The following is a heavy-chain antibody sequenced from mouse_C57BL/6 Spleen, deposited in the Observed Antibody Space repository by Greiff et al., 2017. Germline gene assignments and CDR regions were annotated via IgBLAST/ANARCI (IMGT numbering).Heavy chain of an antibody. CDR1: GFTFSDYY. CDR2: INYDGSST. D-gene: IGHD2-4*01. Sequence: EVQLVESEGGLVQPGSSMKLSCTASGFTFSDYYMAWVRQVPEKGLEWVANINYDGSSTYYLDSLKSRFIISRDNAKNILYLQMSSLKSEDTATYYCARGDYDGRYYYAMDYWGQGTSVTVSS. CDR3: ARGDYDGRYYYAMDY. V-gene: IGHV5-16*01. J-gene: IGHJ4*01.